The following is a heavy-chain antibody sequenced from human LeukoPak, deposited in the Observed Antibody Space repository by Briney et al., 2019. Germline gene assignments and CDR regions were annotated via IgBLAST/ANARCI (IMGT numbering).Heavy chain of an antibody. D-gene: IGHD4-23*01. CDR3: AREPNGGNFDY. CDR1: GFSISSGYY. J-gene: IGHJ4*02. V-gene: IGHV4-38-2*02. CDR2: IYHSGST. Sequence: PSETLSLTCAVSGFSISSGYYWGWIRQPPGKGLEWIGSIYHSGSTYYNPSLKSRVTISLDTSKNQFSLNLSSVTAADTAVYYCAREPNGGNFDYWGQGTLVIVSS.